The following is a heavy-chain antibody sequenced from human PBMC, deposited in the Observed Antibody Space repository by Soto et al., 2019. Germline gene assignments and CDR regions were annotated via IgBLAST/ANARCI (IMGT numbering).Heavy chain of an antibody. J-gene: IGHJ4*02. D-gene: IGHD6-6*01. V-gene: IGHV3-11*01. CDR1: GFTFGDYY. CDR3: ARAAAARRAAWY. CDR2: ISSSGSST. Sequence: QVQLVESGGGLVKPGGSLRLSCAASGFTFGDYYMSWIRQAPGKGLEWVSYISSSGSSTYYVDSVRGRFTISRDNAKNSLYLPMDSLGAEDTAVYHCARAAAARRAAWYWGQGTLVTVSS.